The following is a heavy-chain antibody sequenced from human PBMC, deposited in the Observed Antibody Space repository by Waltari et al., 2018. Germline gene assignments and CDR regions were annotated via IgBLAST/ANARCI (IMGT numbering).Heavy chain of an antibody. J-gene: IGHJ4*02. D-gene: IGHD1-26*01. CDR1: GGSISSGSYY. CDR2: IYTSGST. V-gene: IGHV4-61*02. CDR3: ASIGRRATTDKDY. Sequence: QVQLQESGPGLVQPSQTLSLTCTVSGGSISSGSYYWSWIRQPAGKGLEWIGRIYTSGSTNYNPSLKSRVTISVDTSKNQFSLKLSSVTAADTAVYYCASIGRRATTDKDYWGQGTLVTVSS.